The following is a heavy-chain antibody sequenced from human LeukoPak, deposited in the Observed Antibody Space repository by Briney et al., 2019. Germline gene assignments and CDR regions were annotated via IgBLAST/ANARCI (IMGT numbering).Heavy chain of an antibody. CDR1: GGTFSSYA. CDR2: IIPIFGTA. J-gene: IGHJ3*02. V-gene: IGHV1-69*13. D-gene: IGHD3-22*01. CDR3: ARNYYDSSGPSGAFDI. Sequence: ASEKLSCKASGGTFSSYAISWVRQAPGQGLEWMGGIIPIFGTANYAQKFQGRVTITADESTSTAYMELSSLRSEDTAVYYCARNYYDSSGPSGAFDIWGQGTMVTVSS.